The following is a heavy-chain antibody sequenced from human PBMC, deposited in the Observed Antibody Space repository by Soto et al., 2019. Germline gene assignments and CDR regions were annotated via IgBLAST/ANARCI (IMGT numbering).Heavy chain of an antibody. CDR3: TRSDDDDVWRWFDP. V-gene: IGHV3-73*01. J-gene: IGHJ5*02. CDR2: IRSKANSYAT. Sequence: GGSLILSWASSGVTCSCSCRHWVRQASGKGLEWVGRIRSKANSYATAYGASVKGRFTIFRDDSKKRAYLQMNSLKIEDTAVYYCTRSDDDDVWRWFDPWGQGTMVNVPQ. D-gene: IGHD3-16*01. CDR1: GVTCSCSC.